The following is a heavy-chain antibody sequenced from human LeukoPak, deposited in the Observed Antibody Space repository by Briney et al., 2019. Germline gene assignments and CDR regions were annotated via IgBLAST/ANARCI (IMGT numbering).Heavy chain of an antibody. CDR3: VRGSPGYSSSWHAY. Sequence: PGGSLRLSCAAPGFKLSSTLIHWVRQAPAKVLVWVSRINSDATSTSYADSVRGRFTISRDDAKNTMYLQMNSLRAEDTAMYYCVRGSPGYSSSWHAYWGQGTLVTVSS. CDR1: GFKLSSTL. J-gene: IGHJ4*02. V-gene: IGHV3-74*01. D-gene: IGHD6-13*01. CDR2: INSDATST.